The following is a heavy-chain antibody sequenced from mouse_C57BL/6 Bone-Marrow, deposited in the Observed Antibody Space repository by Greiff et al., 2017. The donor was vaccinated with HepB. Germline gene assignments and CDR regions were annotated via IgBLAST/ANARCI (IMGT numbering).Heavy chain of an antibody. CDR1: GFTFSDYG. J-gene: IGHJ2*01. Sequence: EVQVVESGGGLVKPGGSLKLSCAASGFTFSDYGMHWVRQAPEKGLEWVAYISSGSSTIYYADTVKGRFTISRDNAKNTLFLQLISLRSEDTAMYYCARMGTTDFDYWGQGTTLTVSS. CDR3: ARMGTTDFDY. D-gene: IGHD2-3*01. CDR2: ISSGSSTI. V-gene: IGHV5-17*01.